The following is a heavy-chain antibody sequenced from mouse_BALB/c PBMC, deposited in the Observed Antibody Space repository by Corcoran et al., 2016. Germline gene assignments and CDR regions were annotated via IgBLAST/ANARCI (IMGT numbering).Heavy chain of an antibody. V-gene: IGHV1-9*01. J-gene: IGHJ4*01. CDR2: ILPGSGST. Sequence: QVQLQQSGAELMKPGASVKISCKATGYTFSSYWIDWVKERPGHGLEGIGEILPGSGSTNYNEKFKGKATFTADTSSNTAYMQLSSLRYEDSAVYYCARWGGNFYAMDYWGQGTSVTVSS. CDR1: GYTFSSYW. CDR3: ARWGGNFYAMDY. D-gene: IGHD2-1*01.